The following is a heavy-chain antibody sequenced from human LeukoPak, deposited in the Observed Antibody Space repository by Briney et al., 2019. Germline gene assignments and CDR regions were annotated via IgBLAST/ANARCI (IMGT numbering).Heavy chain of an antibody. J-gene: IGHJ3*02. Sequence: SETLSLTCSVSGGSISSYYWSWIRQPPGKGLEWIGFIYYSGSTNYNPSLKSRVTMSVGTSNNQFYLKLTSVTAADTAVYYCARLRPVAGYDAFDIWGHGTMVTVSS. V-gene: IGHV4-59*08. D-gene: IGHD6-19*01. CDR2: IYYSGST. CDR3: ARLRPVAGYDAFDI. CDR1: GGSISSYY.